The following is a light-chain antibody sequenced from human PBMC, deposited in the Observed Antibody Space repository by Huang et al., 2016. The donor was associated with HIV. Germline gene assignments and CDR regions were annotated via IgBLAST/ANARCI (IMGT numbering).Light chain of an antibody. CDR3: QQSYSTLRYT. J-gene: IGKJ2*01. V-gene: IGKV1-39*01. CDR2: AAS. Sequence: DIQMTQSPSSLSASVGDRVTITCRASQSISSYLNWYQQKPGKAPKLLIYAASSLQSGVPARVSGSGSGTEFTLTISSLQPEDFATYYCQQSYSTLRYTFGQGTKLEIK. CDR1: QSISSY.